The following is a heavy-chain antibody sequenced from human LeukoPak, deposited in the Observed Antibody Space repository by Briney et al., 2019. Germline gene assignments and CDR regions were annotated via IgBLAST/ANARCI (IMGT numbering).Heavy chain of an antibody. CDR1: GFTFSSYA. J-gene: IGHJ4*02. D-gene: IGHD1-14*01. V-gene: IGHV3-23*01. CDR2: ISGSTGST. Sequence: PGGSLGLSCAASGFTFSSYAMSWVRQAPGKGLEWVSLISGSTGSTYYADSVKGRFSISRDNSKNTVYLQMNSLRVEDTAVYYCAKDSEMNPLFDYWGQGTLVTVSS. CDR3: AKDSEMNPLFDY.